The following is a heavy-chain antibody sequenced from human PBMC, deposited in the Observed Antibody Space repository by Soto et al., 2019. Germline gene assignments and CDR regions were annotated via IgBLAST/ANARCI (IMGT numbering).Heavy chain of an antibody. CDR1: GGSISSYY. D-gene: IGHD3-22*01. J-gene: IGHJ4*02. CDR3: AKNPYYDTLVRSYSTRHYYFDY. Sequence: SETLSLTCTVSGGSISSYYWSWIRQPPGKGLEWIGYIYYSGSTNYNPSLKSRVTISVDTSKNQFSLKLSSVTAADTAVYYCAKNPYYDTLVRSYSTRHYYFDYWGQGALVTVSS. V-gene: IGHV4-59*12. CDR2: IYYSGST.